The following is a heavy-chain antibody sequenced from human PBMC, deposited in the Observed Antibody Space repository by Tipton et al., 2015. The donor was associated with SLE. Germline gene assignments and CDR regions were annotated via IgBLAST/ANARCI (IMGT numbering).Heavy chain of an antibody. J-gene: IGHJ4*02. V-gene: IGHV4-38-2*02. CDR1: GFSISSGYY. CDR3: ASSARGGNQYDSGGYYYGVDF. Sequence: TLSLTCTVSGFSISSGYYWGWIRQSPGKGLEWIGSISYTGSTFYSPSLKSRVTISLDTSKNHFSLRLISVSAADTAVYYCASSARGGNQYDSGGYYYGVDFWGQGTLVTVSS. D-gene: IGHD3-22*01. CDR2: ISYTGST.